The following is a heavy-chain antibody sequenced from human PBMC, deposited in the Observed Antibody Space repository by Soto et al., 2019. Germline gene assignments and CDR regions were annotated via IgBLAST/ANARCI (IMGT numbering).Heavy chain of an antibody. CDR3: AGEEGATYVY. CDR2: IYSGGST. Sequence: VGSLRLSCAASGFTVSSNYMSWVRQAPGKGLEWVSVIYSGGSTFYVDSVKGRFTISRDDSKNTLFLQMNSLRVEDTAVYYCAGEEGATYVYWGQGTLVTVSS. J-gene: IGHJ4*02. CDR1: GFTVSSNY. D-gene: IGHD1-26*01. V-gene: IGHV3-53*01.